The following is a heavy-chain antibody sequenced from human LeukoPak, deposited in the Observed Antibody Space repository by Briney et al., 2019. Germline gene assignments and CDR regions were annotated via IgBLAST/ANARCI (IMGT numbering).Heavy chain of an antibody. V-gene: IGHV4-59*01. CDR3: ARVAIAAAGLAD. Sequence: SETLSLTCTVSGGSISSYYWSWIRQPPGKGLEWIGYIYYSGSTNYNPSLKSRVTISVDTSKNQFSLKLSSVTAADTAVYYCARVAIAAAGLADWGQGTLVTVSS. CDR2: IYYSGST. CDR1: GGSISSYY. J-gene: IGHJ4*02. D-gene: IGHD6-13*01.